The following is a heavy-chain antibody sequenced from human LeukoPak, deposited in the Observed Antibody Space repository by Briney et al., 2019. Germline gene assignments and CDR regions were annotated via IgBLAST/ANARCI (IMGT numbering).Heavy chain of an antibody. CDR3: ARDSEYCSGGSRYPNWFDP. Sequence: ASVKVSCKASGGTFSSYAISWVRQAPGQGLEWMGRIIPILGIANYAQKFQGRVTITADKSTSTAYMELSSLRSEDTAVYYCARDSEYCSGGSRYPNWFDPWGQGTLVTVSS. V-gene: IGHV1-69*04. J-gene: IGHJ5*02. D-gene: IGHD2-15*01. CDR1: GGTFSSYA. CDR2: IIPILGIA.